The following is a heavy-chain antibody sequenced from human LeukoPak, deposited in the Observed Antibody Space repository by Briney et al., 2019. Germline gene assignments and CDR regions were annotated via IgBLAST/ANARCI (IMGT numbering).Heavy chain of an antibody. CDR1: GYTLTELS. Sequence: ASVKVSCKVSGYTLTELSMHWVRQPPGKGLEWMGGFDPEDGETIYAQKFQGRVTMTEDTSTDTAYMELSSLRSEDTAVYYCATAYNWNYRFDYWGQGTLVTVSS. CDR3: ATAYNWNYRFDY. CDR2: FDPEDGET. D-gene: IGHD1-7*01. V-gene: IGHV1-24*01. J-gene: IGHJ4*02.